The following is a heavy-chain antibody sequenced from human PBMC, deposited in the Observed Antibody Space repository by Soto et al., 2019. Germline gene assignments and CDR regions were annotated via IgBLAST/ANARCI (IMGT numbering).Heavy chain of an antibody. Sequence: GGSLRLSCAASGFTFSNYFMHWVRKVPGEGLVWVSRMSGDGKTISYADSVKGRFTISRDNAKNTLYLQMNSLRVEDTAVYYCARTYVPGIAGFDPWGQGTLVTV. J-gene: IGHJ5*02. CDR3: ARTYVPGIAGFDP. CDR1: GFTFSNYF. D-gene: IGHD1-1*01. CDR2: MSGDGKTI. V-gene: IGHV3-74*01.